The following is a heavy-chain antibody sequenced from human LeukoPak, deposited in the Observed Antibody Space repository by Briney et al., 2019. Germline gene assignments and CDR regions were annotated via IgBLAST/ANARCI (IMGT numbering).Heavy chain of an antibody. D-gene: IGHD3-22*01. CDR2: IYNSANT. Sequence: PSETLSHTRCVSCDSISSSYWSWLRQPTGKGLEWIGNIYNSANTNYNPSLQSRVTMSVDTSKSQFSLQLTSVSAADTAVYYCARRFSSRSDGNGYYYGHDAFDVWGQGTLVTVSS. V-gene: IGHV4-59*08. CDR1: CDSISSSY. J-gene: IGHJ3*01. CDR3: ARRFSSRSDGNGYYYGHDAFDV.